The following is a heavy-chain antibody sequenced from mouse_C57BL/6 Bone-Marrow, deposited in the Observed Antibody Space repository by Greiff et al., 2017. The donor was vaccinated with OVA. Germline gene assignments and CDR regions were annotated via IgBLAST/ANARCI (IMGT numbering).Heavy chain of an antibody. J-gene: IGHJ4*01. Sequence: EVQGVESGPELVKPGDSVKISCKASGYSFTGYFMNWVMQSHGKSLEWIGRINPYNGDTFYNQKFKGKATLTVDKSSSTAHMELRSLTSEDSAVYYCARRNSNFYAMDYWGQGTSVTVSS. CDR3: ARRNSNFYAMDY. CDR2: INPYNGDT. V-gene: IGHV1-20*01. CDR1: GYSFTGYF. D-gene: IGHD2-5*01.